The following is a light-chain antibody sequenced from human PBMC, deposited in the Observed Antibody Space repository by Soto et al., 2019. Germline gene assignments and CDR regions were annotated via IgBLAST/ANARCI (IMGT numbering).Light chain of an antibody. CDR3: QHYNNWPPAWT. CDR1: QSVRNN. J-gene: IGKJ1*01. V-gene: IGKV3-15*01. Sequence: EIVMTQSPATLSVSPGERATLSCRASQSVRNNLAWYQQKPGQAPRLLIYGASTRATGIPARFSGSGSGTEFILTISSLQSEDFALYYCQHYNNWPPAWTFGQGTKVEIK. CDR2: GAS.